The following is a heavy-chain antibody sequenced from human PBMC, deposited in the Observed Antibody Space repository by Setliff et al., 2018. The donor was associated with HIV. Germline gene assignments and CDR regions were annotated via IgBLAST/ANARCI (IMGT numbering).Heavy chain of an antibody. V-gene: IGHV1-69*13. J-gene: IGHJ4*02. CDR1: GGTFNSYI. CDR2: IIPSFGIA. D-gene: IGHD1-26*01. CDR3: ARARTTSGSYPY. Sequence: ASVKVSCKAAGGTFNSYILSWVRQAPGQGLEWTGGIIPSFGIANYAQKFQGRVTVTADESTSTAYMELSSLRSEDTAVYYCARARTTSGSYPYWGQGTLVTVS.